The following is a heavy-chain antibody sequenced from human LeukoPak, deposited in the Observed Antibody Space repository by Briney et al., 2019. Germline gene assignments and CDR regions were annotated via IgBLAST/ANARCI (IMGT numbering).Heavy chain of an antibody. J-gene: IGHJ1*01. CDR1: GYTFTSYG. CDR2: ISAYNGNT. Sequence: GASVKVSCKASGYTFTSYGISWVRQAPGQGLEWMGWISAYNGNTNYAQKLQGRVTMTTDTSTSTAYMEQRSLRSDDTAVYYCARKEDDFWSGYYPEYFQHWGQGTLVTVSS. V-gene: IGHV1-18*01. CDR3: ARKEDDFWSGYYPEYFQH. D-gene: IGHD3-3*01.